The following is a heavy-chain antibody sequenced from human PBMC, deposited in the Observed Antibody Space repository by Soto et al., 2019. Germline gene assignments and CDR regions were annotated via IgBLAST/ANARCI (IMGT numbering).Heavy chain of an antibody. CDR1: GFTFSSYA. D-gene: IGHD3-10*01. V-gene: IGHV3-23*01. CDR3: AKDFGEQNYYYYGMDV. Sequence: EVQLLESGGGLVQPGGSLRLSCAASGFTFSSYAMSWVRQAPGKGLEWVSAISGSGGSTYYADSVKGRFTISRDNSKNPLYLQMNSLRAEDTAVYYCAKDFGEQNYYYYGMDVWGQGTTVTVSS. J-gene: IGHJ6*02. CDR2: ISGSGGST.